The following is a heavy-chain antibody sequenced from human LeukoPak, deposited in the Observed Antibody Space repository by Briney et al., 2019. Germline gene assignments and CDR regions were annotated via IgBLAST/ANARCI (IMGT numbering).Heavy chain of an antibody. D-gene: IGHD2-2*01. J-gene: IGHJ4*02. CDR1: GYTFTGYY. Sequence: GASVKVSCKASGYTFTGYYVHWVRQAPGQGLEWMGWINPNSGGTNHAQKFQGRVTMTRDTSISTAYMELSRLRSDDTAVYYCARESVQGYCSSTSCPCDYWGQGTLVTVSS. V-gene: IGHV1-2*02. CDR3: ARESVQGYCSSTSCPCDY. CDR2: INPNSGGT.